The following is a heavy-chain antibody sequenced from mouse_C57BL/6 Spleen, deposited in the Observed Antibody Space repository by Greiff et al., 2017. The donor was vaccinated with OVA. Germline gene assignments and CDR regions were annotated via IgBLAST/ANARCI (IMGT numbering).Heavy chain of an antibody. D-gene: IGHD2-1*01. Sequence: EVQVVESGGGLVKPGGSLKLSCAASGFTFSSYAMSWVRQTPEKRLEWVATISAGGSYTYYPANVKGRFPISRDNAKNNLYLQMSHLKAEDTAMYYCARVYSAWFAYWGQGTLVTVAA. V-gene: IGHV5-4*01. J-gene: IGHJ3*01. CDR1: GFTFSSYA. CDR3: ARVYSAWFAY. CDR2: ISAGGSYT.